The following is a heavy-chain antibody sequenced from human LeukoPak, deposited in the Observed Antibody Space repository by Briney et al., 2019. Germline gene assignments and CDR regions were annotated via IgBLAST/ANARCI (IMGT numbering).Heavy chain of an antibody. Sequence: PGGSLRLSCAASGFTFSTYAMSWVRQAPGKGLEWVSAISGGGGSTYYADSVKGRFTISRDNSKNTLYLQMNSLRAEDTAVYYCAKATGVVISYYRDYWGQGTLVTVSS. V-gene: IGHV3-23*01. CDR2: ISGGGGST. J-gene: IGHJ4*02. D-gene: IGHD3-3*01. CDR3: AKATGVVISYYRDY. CDR1: GFTFSTYA.